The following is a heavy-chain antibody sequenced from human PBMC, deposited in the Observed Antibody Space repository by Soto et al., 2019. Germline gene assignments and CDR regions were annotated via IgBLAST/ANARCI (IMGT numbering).Heavy chain of an antibody. V-gene: IGHV3-30*03. Sequence: QVHLVESGGGVVQPGQALRLSCVGSGFTFSNYGIHWVRQAPGKGLEWVAVVSCEGRFTSSGDSAQGRFTISRDNSKNTVYRKINSLKEEDTAVYFCARDLGFSASVRYPDFWGQGTLVTVSS. J-gene: IGHJ4*02. CDR3: ARDLGFSASVRYPDF. CDR1: GFTFSNYG. D-gene: IGHD4-17*01. CDR2: VSCEGRFT.